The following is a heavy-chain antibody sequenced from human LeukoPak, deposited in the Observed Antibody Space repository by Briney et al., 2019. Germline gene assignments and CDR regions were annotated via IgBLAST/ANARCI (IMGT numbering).Heavy chain of an antibody. D-gene: IGHD2-15*01. Sequence: GGSLRLSCAASGFSFSSYWMSWARQAPGKGMEWVANIKQDGTEKYYVDSVKGRFTISRDNAKNSLYLQMNSLRAEDTAVYYCASTPGCSGGSCYSFAEYFQHWGQGTLVTVSS. CDR2: IKQDGTEK. CDR3: ASTPGCSGGSCYSFAEYFQH. CDR1: GFSFSSYW. J-gene: IGHJ1*01. V-gene: IGHV3-7*05.